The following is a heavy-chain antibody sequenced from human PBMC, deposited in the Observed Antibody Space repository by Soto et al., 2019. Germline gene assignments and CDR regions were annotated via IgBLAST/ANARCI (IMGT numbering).Heavy chain of an antibody. CDR1: GFTFSSYA. CDR2: ISGSGGST. Sequence: PGGSLRLSCAASGFTFSSYAMSWVRQAPGKGLEWASAISGSGGSTYYADSVKGRFTISRDNSKNTLYLQMNSLRAEDTAVYYCAKDLKSGSLYYYYGMDVWGQGTTVTVSS. V-gene: IGHV3-23*01. D-gene: IGHD1-26*01. CDR3: AKDLKSGSLYYYYGMDV. J-gene: IGHJ6*02.